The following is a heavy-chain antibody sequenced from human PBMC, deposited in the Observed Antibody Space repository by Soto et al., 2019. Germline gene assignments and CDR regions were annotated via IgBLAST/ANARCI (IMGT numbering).Heavy chain of an antibody. Sequence: GGSLRLSCAASGFTVSSDYMSWVRQAPGKGLEWVSGIYSGGNTYYAHSVKGRFTISTDNSKNTLSLQMSSLRAEDTAVYYCARVDYCSSLSCSKFFDYWGQGTLVTVSS. D-gene: IGHD2-2*01. CDR2: IYSGGNT. CDR3: ARVDYCSSLSCSKFFDY. CDR1: GFTVSSDY. V-gene: IGHV3-53*01. J-gene: IGHJ4*02.